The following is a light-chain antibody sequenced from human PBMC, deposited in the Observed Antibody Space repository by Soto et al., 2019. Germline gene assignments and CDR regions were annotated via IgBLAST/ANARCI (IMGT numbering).Light chain of an antibody. J-gene: IGLJ1*01. CDR2: EVT. CDR3: ASYAGTRLFV. Sequence: LTQPPSASGSPGQSLTISCTGTSSDVGFYNFVSWYQQRPGKAPKLVIYEVTKRPSGVPDRFSGSKSGSTASLTVSGLQADDEADYYCASYAGTRLFVFGSGTKVTVL. CDR1: SSDVGFYNF. V-gene: IGLV2-8*01.